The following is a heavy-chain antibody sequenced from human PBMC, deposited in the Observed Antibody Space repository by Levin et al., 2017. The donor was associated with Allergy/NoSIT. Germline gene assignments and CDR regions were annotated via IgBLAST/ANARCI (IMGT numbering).Heavy chain of an antibody. CDR3: AKDLYISGWYGGFDY. V-gene: IGHV3-23*01. CDR1: GFTFSSYA. J-gene: IGHJ4*02. Sequence: GGSLRLSCTAYGFTFSSYAMSWVRQAPGKGLEWVSGMSNSGGSTYYADSVKGRFTLSRDNSKNTLYLQMNSLRAEDTAIYYCAKDLYISGWYGGFDYWGQGTLVTVSS. CDR2: MSNSGGST. D-gene: IGHD6-19*01.